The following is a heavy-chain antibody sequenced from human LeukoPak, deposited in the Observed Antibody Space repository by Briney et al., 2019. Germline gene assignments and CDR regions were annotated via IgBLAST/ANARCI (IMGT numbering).Heavy chain of an antibody. J-gene: IGHJ5*02. CDR3: AREYCSTTNCYKGSLLFEP. D-gene: IGHD2-2*02. Sequence: GGSLTLSCAASGFTFNIYAMNWVRQAPGKGREWVGKINQEGTEKNFVDSVKGRFTISRDNSKNSLYLQMNSLRGEDTAVYYCAREYCSTTNCYKGSLLFEPWGQGTLVTVSS. CDR1: GFTFNIYA. V-gene: IGHV3-7*01. CDR2: INQEGTEK.